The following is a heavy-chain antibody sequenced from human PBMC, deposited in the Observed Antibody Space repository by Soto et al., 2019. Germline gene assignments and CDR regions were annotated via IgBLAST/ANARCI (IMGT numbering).Heavy chain of an antibody. CDR3: AKVDLPKVGVHYYYYYGMDV. V-gene: IGHV3-30*18. J-gene: IGHJ6*02. CDR1: GFTFSSYG. Sequence: QVQLVESGGGVVQPGRSLRLSCAASGFTFSSYGMHWVRQAPGKGLEWVAVISYDGSNKFSADSVKGRFIISRDNSMNTLYLQMNSLRAEDTAVYYCAKVDLPKVGVHYYYYYGMDVWGQGTTVTVSS. CDR2: ISYDGSNK. D-gene: IGHD1-26*01.